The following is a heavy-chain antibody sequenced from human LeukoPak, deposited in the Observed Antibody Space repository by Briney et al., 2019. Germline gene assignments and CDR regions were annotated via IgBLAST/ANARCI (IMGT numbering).Heavy chain of an antibody. CDR1: GFTFSNYW. V-gene: IGHV3-74*01. Sequence: PGGSLRLSCAASGFTFSNYWMHWVRQAPGKGLVWVSRINSDGINTSYADSVKGRFTISRDNAKNTLNLQMNSLRAEDTAVYYCARGRSGYYPRYYYYMDVWGKGTTVTVSS. CDR3: ARGRSGYYPRYYYYMDV. CDR2: INSDGINT. D-gene: IGHD3-3*01. J-gene: IGHJ6*03.